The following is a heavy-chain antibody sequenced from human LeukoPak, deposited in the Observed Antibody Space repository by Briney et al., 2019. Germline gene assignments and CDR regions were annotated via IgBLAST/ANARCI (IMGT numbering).Heavy chain of an antibody. V-gene: IGHV4-59*12. CDR3: ARVLLEDYDILTGYYRDTATLDY. CDR1: RGSISGYC. Sequence: SETLSLTCTVPRGSISGYCWSWIRQPPGKGLDWMGYVCHSGSTKYNPSLKSRVTISVDTSKNQFSLKLSSVTAADTAVYYCARVLLEDYDILTGYYRDTATLDYWGQGTLVTVSS. CDR2: VCHSGST. J-gene: IGHJ4*02. D-gene: IGHD3-9*01.